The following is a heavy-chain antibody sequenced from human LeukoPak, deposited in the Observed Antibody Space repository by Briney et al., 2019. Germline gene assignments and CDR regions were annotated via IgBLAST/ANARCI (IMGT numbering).Heavy chain of an antibody. Sequence: SVKVSCKASGGTFSSHAISWVRQAPGQGLEWMGGIIPIFGTANYAQKFQGRVTITTDESTSTAYMELSSLRSEDTAVYYCASATVCTNGVCYPVYWGQGTLVTVSS. CDR2: IIPIFGTA. D-gene: IGHD2-8*01. CDR1: GGTFSSHA. V-gene: IGHV1-69*05. J-gene: IGHJ4*02. CDR3: ASATVCTNGVCYPVY.